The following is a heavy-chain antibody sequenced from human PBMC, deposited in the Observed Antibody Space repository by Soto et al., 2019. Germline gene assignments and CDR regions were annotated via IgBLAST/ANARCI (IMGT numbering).Heavy chain of an antibody. CDR1: GGTFSSYS. D-gene: IGHD1-26*01. CDR2: IIPIFGTA. CDR3: ARDGGRHSGGIDY. V-gene: IGHV1-69*01. J-gene: IGHJ4*02. Sequence: QVQLVQSGAEVKKPGSSVKGSCKASGGTFSSYSINWVRQAPGQGLEWMGEIIPIFGTANYAQKFQGRVTINADESTSTAYMSLSSMRSEDTAVYYCARDGGRHSGGIDYWGQGTLVT.